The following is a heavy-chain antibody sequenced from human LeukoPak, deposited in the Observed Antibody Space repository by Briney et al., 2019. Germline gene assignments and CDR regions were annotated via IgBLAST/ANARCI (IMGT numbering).Heavy chain of an antibody. CDR3: ARDFSGSYPRDAFDI. J-gene: IGHJ3*02. CDR1: GFTFSSYW. CDR2: IKQDGSEK. D-gene: IGHD1-26*01. V-gene: IGHV3-7*03. Sequence: PGGSLRLSCAASGFTFSSYWMSWVRQAPGKGLEWVANIKQDGSEKYYVDSVKGRFTISRDNAKNSLYLQMNSLRAEDTAVYYCARDFSGSYPRDAFDIWGQGTMVTVSS.